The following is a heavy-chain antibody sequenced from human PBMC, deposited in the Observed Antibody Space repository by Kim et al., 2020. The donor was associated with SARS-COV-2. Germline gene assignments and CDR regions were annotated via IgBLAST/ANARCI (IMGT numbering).Heavy chain of an antibody. V-gene: IGHV1-3*01. Sequence: YSQKFQGRVTITRDTSASTAYMELSSLRSEDTAVYYCAGADYYGSGSYRYWGQGTLVTVSS. D-gene: IGHD3-10*01. CDR3: AGADYYGSGSYRY. J-gene: IGHJ4*02.